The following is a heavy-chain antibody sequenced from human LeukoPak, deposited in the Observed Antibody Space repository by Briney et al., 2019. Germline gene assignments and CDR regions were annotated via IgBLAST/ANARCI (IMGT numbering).Heavy chain of an antibody. Sequence: SETLSLTCTVSGGSISSSSYYWGWIRQPPGKGLEWIGSIFYSGSTYYNPSLKSRVTISVDTSKNQFSLKLSSVTAADTAVYYCARDVGFSADNWFDPWGQGTLVTVSS. J-gene: IGHJ5*02. D-gene: IGHD6-25*01. CDR2: IFYSGST. CDR3: ARDVGFSADNWFDP. CDR1: GGSISSSSYY. V-gene: IGHV4-39*07.